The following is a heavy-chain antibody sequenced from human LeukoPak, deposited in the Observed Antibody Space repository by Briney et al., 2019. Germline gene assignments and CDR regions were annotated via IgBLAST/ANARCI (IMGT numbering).Heavy chain of an antibody. CDR3: ARGRHDITMIVVVMTSVSYYLDV. J-gene: IGHJ6*03. CDR2: INPSGST. Sequence: SETLSLTCAVYGGSFSGYHWTWIRQSPGKGLEWIGDINPSGSTYYNPSLKSRLTISVDTSTTQFSLKLRSVTAADTAVYYCARGRHDITMIVVVMTSVSYYLDVWGKGTTVTVS. D-gene: IGHD3-22*01. CDR1: GGSFSGYH. V-gene: IGHV4-34*01.